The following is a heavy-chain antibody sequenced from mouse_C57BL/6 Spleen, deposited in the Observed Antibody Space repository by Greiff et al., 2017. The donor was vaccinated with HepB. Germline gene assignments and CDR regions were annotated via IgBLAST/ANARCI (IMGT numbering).Heavy chain of an antibody. CDR3: ASYYGSSLFAY. V-gene: IGHV1-19*01. Sequence: EVQLQQSGPVLVKPGASVKMSCKASGYTFTDYYMNWVKQIHGKSLEWIGVINPYNGGTGYNQKFKGKATLTVDKSSSTAYMELNSLTSEDSAVYYCASYYGSSLFAYWGQGTLVTVSA. CDR1: GYTFTDYY. D-gene: IGHD1-1*01. CDR2: INPYNGGT. J-gene: IGHJ3*01.